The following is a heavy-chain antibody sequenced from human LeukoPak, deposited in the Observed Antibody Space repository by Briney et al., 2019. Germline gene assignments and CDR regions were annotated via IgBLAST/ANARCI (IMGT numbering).Heavy chain of an antibody. J-gene: IGHJ3*02. Sequence: ASVKVSCKASGGTFSSYAISWVRQAPGQGLEWMGGIIPIFGTANYAQKFQGRVTITADKSTSTAYMELSSLRSEDTAVYYCARPQDSSGYYYESDAFDIWGQGTMVTVSS. CDR2: IIPIFGTA. V-gene: IGHV1-69*06. CDR3: ARPQDSSGYYYESDAFDI. CDR1: GGTFSSYA. D-gene: IGHD3-22*01.